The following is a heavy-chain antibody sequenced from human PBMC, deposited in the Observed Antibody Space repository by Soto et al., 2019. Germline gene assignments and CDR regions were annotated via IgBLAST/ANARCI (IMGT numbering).Heavy chain of an antibody. CDR3: ARRGYGSRWPNVYMDV. D-gene: IGHD6-13*01. V-gene: IGHV3-64*01. J-gene: IGHJ6*03. Sequence: EAQLVESGGGLVQPGGSLRLSCAASGFTFSNYGMHWVRQAPGKGLEYVSGISNNGAHTDYAKSVKGRFTISRDNSENTLYLQMGSLRAEDMDLYYCARRGYGSRWPNVYMDVWGKGTTVTVSS. CDR2: ISNNGAHT. CDR1: GFTFSNYG.